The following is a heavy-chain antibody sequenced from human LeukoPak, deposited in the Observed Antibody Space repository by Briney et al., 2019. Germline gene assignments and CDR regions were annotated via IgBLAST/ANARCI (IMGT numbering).Heavy chain of an antibody. V-gene: IGHV4-38-2*01. CDR1: GYSISNDYY. CDR2: IYHSGGS. D-gene: IGHD1-1*01. J-gene: IGHJ5*02. Sequence: SETLSLTCVVSGYSISNDYYWGWIRQPPGKGLEWIGNIYHSGGSYYNPSLKSRVTILVDTSKNQFSLKLSSVTAADTAVYYCAKAGTTGIHHWFDPWGQGSLSPSHQ. CDR3: AKAGTTGIHHWFDP.